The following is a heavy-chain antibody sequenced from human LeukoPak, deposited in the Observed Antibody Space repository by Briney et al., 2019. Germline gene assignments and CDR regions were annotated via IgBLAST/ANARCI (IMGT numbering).Heavy chain of an antibody. D-gene: IGHD3-10*01. CDR3: ARGSKYYGSGRPPSAHIDY. Sequence: ASVKVSCKASGGTFSSYAISWVRQATGQGLEWMGWMNPNSGNTGYARKFQGRVTMTRNTSISTAYMELSSLRSEDTAVYYCARGSKYYGSGRPPSAHIDYWGQGTLVTVSS. CDR1: GGTFSSYA. CDR2: MNPNSGNT. J-gene: IGHJ4*02. V-gene: IGHV1-8*02.